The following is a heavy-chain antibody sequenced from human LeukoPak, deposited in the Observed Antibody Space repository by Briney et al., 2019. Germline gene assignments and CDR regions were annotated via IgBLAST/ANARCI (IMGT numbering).Heavy chain of an antibody. V-gene: IGHV4-34*01. CDR2: INHSGST. CDR3: AGPDNDGYGDYPFDY. D-gene: IGHD4-17*01. J-gene: IGHJ4*02. Sequence: SETLSLTCAVYGGSFSGYYWSWIRQPPGKGLEWIGEINHSGSTNYNPSLKSRVTISVDTSKNQFALKLSSVTAADTAVYYCAGPDNDGYGDYPFDYWGQGTLVTVSS. CDR1: GGSFSGYY.